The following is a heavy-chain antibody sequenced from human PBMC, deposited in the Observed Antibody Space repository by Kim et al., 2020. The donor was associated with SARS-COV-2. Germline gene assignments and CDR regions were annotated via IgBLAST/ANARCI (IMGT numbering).Heavy chain of an antibody. Sequence: SETLSLTCAVYGGSFSGYYWSWIRQPPGKGLEWIGEINHSGSTNYNPSLKSRVTISVDTSKNQFSLKLSSVTAADTAVYYCARGGMDPFDYWGQGTLVTVSS. CDR1: GGSFSGYY. CDR2: INHSGST. CDR3: ARGGMDPFDY. V-gene: IGHV4-34*01. J-gene: IGHJ4*02.